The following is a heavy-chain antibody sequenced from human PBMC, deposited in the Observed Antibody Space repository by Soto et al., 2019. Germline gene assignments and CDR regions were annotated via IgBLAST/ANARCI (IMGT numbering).Heavy chain of an antibody. J-gene: IGHJ4*02. CDR2: IIPMYGTT. Sequence: QVQLVQSGAEVKKPGSSVKVSCKASGGTFRSYVTSWVRQAPGQGLEWLGGIIPMYGTTYYAQTFQGRVTMSAXXSTSTAFMELSSLRSEDTAVYYCARIGTLDWIDDYWGQGTLVTVSS. CDR3: ARIGTLDWIDDY. CDR1: GGTFRSYV. D-gene: IGHD1-1*01. V-gene: IGHV1-69*12.